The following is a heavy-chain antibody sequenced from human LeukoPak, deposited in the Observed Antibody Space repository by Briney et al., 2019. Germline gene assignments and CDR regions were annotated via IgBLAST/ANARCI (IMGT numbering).Heavy chain of an antibody. D-gene: IGHD3-22*01. V-gene: IGHV1-69*04. CDR3: ARDSNHYYDSSGYSPDAFDI. J-gene: IGHJ3*02. CDR2: IIPIFCIT. Sequence: SVNVSCRASGGTFSSYAIIWVRQAPGQGLEWMGRIIPIFCITNYAQKFQGSVTITADKSTSTAYMELSSMRSEDTAVSYCARDSNHYYDSSGYSPDAFDIWGQGTMVTVSS. CDR1: GGTFSSYA.